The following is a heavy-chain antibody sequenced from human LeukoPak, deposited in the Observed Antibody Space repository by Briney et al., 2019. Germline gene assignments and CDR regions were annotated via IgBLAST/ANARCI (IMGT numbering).Heavy chain of an antibody. V-gene: IGHV1-18*01. J-gene: IGHJ4*02. CDR3: ARDQGSYYDSSGYYSPPYYFDY. CDR1: GYTFTSYG. Sequence: GASVKVSCKASGYTFTSYGISWVRQAPGQGLECVGWISAYNGNTNYAQKLQGRVTMTTDTSTSTAYMELRSLRSDDTAVYYCARDQGSYYDSSGYYSPPYYFDYWGQGTLVTVSS. D-gene: IGHD3-22*01. CDR2: ISAYNGNT.